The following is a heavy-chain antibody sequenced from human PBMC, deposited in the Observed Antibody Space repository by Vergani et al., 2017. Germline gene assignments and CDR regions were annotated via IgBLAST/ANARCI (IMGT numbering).Heavy chain of an antibody. J-gene: IGHJ6*03. Sequence: QITLKESGPTLVNPTQTLTLTCTFSGFSLNTHGVSVAWIRQPPGKALDWLALIYWNDDQPYSPSLNNRVTITKDTSKNQVVLTMTNMEYVDTGTYYCVYRKTEWGTTGCFSPFYNYDYMDVWGKGTTVTVSS. CDR1: GFSLNTHGVS. CDR2: IYWNDDQ. CDR3: VYRKTEWGTTGCFSPFYNYDYMDV. V-gene: IGHV2-5*04. D-gene: IGHD1-7*01.